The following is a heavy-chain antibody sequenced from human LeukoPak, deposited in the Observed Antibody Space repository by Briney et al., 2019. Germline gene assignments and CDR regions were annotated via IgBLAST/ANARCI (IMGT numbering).Heavy chain of an antibody. CDR1: GVSISRFY. Sequence: SETLSLICTPSGVSISRFYWSWVRQPPGKGLEWIGNIYNGVPTFFNPSLKSRVTILVDASKRQFTLQLASVTAADTAVYYCVQTTGWPGFDYWGQGILVTVSS. CDR2: IYNGVPT. V-gene: IGHV4-4*09. D-gene: IGHD6-19*01. J-gene: IGHJ4*02. CDR3: VQTTGWPGFDY.